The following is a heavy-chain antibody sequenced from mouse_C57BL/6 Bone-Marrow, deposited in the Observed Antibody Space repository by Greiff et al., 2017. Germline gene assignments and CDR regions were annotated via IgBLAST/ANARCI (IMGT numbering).Heavy chain of an antibody. D-gene: IGHD1-1*01. CDR3: ARVLYYGTGGD. Sequence: QVQLQQPGAELVKPGASVKLSCKASGYTFTSYWMHWVKQRPGQGLEWIGMIHPNSGSTNYNEKFKSKATLSVDKSSSTAYMQLSSLTSEDSAVYYCARVLYYGTGGDWGQGTTLTVSS. J-gene: IGHJ2*01. CDR1: GYTFTSYW. V-gene: IGHV1-64*01. CDR2: IHPNSGST.